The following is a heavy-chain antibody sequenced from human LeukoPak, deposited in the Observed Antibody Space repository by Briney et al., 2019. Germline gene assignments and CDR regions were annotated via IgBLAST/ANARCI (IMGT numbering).Heavy chain of an antibody. CDR1: GGSINSGAYY. V-gene: IGHV4-31*03. J-gene: IGHJ5*02. D-gene: IGHD2/OR15-2a*01. Sequence: SETLSLTCTVSGGSINSGAYYWNWIRQHPGKGLEWIGNIDYSGSTYYNPSRKSRVTMSVDTSKTQVSLKVSSVAAAETAVYYCAREVIEDWFDPWGQGTLVTVSS. CDR3: AREVIEDWFDP. CDR2: IDYSGST.